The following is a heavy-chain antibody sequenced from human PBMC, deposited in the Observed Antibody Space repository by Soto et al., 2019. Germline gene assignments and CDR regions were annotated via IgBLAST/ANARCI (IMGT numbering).Heavy chain of an antibody. D-gene: IGHD2-15*01. CDR1: GFTFSSYA. J-gene: IGHJ4*02. Sequence: PGGSLRLSCAASGFTFSSYAMSWVRQAPGKGLEWVSAISGSGGSTYYADSVKGRFTISRDNSKNTLYLQMNSLRAEDTAVYYCAKGGGYCSGGSCYLDYWGQGTLVTVSS. CDR3: AKGGGYCSGGSCYLDY. CDR2: ISGSGGST. V-gene: IGHV3-23*01.